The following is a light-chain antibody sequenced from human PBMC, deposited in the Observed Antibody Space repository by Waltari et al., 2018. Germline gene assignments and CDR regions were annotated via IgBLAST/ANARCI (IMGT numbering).Light chain of an antibody. CDR1: QSVLYSSNNKNY. V-gene: IGKV4-1*01. CDR2: WAS. Sequence: DIVMTQSPDSLDVSLGERATINRKSSQSVLYSSNNKNYLAWYQQKPGQPPKLLIYWASTRESGVPDRFSGSGSGTDFTLTISSLQAEDVAVYYCQQYYSTPLTFGGGTKVEIK. J-gene: IGKJ4*01. CDR3: QQYYSTPLT.